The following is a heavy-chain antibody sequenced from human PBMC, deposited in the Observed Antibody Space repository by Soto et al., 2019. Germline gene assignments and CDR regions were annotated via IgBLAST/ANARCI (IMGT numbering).Heavy chain of an antibody. CDR2: IIPIFGTA. J-gene: IGHJ6*02. D-gene: IGHD2-2*02. V-gene: IGHV1-69*06. CDR1: GGTFSSYA. CDR3: ARERLCGVISCYRNAYYYYGMDV. Sequence: QVQLVQSGAEVKKPGSSVKVSCKASGGTFSSYAISWVRQAPGQGLEWMGGIIPIFGTANYAQKFQGRVTITADKSTSTAYMELSSLRSEDTAVYYCARERLCGVISCYRNAYYYYGMDVWGQGTTVTVSS.